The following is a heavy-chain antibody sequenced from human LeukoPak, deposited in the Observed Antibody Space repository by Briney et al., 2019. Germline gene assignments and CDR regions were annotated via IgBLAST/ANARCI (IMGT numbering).Heavy chain of an antibody. J-gene: IGHJ4*02. CDR3: AKDSAKKYDEY. CDR1: GFTFSSYA. D-gene: IGHD2/OR15-2a*01. V-gene: IGHV3-23*01. CDR2: ISGSDGNT. Sequence: PGGSLRLSCAASGFTFSSYAMSWVRQAPGKGLEWVSGISGSDGNTHYADSVKGRFTISRDNSKNTLFLQMNSLRAEGTAVYYCAKDSAKKYDEYWGQGTLVTVSS.